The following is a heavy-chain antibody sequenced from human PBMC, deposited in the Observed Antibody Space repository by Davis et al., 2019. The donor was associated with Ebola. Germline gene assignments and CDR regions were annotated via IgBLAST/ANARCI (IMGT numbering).Heavy chain of an antibody. V-gene: IGHV1-8*01. CDR3: AREVIVVVTATHYYYYGMDV. D-gene: IGHD2-21*02. J-gene: IGHJ6*04. Sequence: ASVKVSCKASGYTFTSYDINWVRQATGQGLEWMGWMNPNSGSTSYAQKFQGRVTMTRDTSTSTVYMELSSLRSEDTAVYYCAREVIVVVTATHYYYYGMDVWGKGTTVTVSS. CDR2: MNPNSGST. CDR1: GYTFTSYD.